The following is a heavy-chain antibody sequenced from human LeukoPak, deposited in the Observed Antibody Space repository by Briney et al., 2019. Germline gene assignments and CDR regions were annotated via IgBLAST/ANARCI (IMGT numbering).Heavy chain of an antibody. CDR1: GGTFSSYA. V-gene: IGHV1-69*01. J-gene: IGHJ4*02. Sequence: SVKLSCNASGGTFSSYAISWVRQPPGQGLEWMGGIIPIFGTANYAQKFKGRVTITADESTSTAYMELSSLRSEDTAVYYCARHLYYDILTGYYYFDYWGQGTLVTVSS. CDR2: IIPIFGTA. D-gene: IGHD3-9*01. CDR3: ARHLYYDILTGYYYFDY.